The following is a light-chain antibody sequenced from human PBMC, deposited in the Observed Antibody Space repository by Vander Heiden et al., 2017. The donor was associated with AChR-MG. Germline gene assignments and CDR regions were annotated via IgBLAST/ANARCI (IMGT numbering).Light chain of an antibody. CDR1: RSVRSN. Sequence: EIVITQSPPTLSASPGERATLSCRTSRSVRSNLAWYQQKPGQPPRLLLYGASTRATGIPARFSGSGSGTEFTLTISGLHSEDFAFYYCQQYHIWPPFKVGPGTKVDIK. CDR3: QQYHIWPPFK. V-gene: IGKV3-15*01. CDR2: GAS. J-gene: IGKJ3*01.